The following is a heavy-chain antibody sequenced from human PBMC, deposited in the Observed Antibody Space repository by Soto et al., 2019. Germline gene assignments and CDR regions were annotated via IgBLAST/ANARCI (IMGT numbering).Heavy chain of an antibody. CDR3: ARAPRMATFDI. Sequence: PGGSLRLSCAASGFIFSPYGIHWVRQAPGKGLEWVALIRNDGSGKYYAESVTGRFTISRDNSKNTVYLQMNSLRAEDTALYFCARAPRMATFDIWGQGTMATV. CDR1: GFIFSPYG. CDR2: IRNDGSGK. J-gene: IGHJ3*02. V-gene: IGHV3-33*01.